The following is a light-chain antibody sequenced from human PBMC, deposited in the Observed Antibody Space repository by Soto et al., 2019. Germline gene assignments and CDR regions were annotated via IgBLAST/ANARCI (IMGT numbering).Light chain of an antibody. J-gene: IGKJ1*01. V-gene: IGKV3-20*01. Sequence: EIVLTQSPGTLSLPPGERATLSCRTSQSLSSSVLAWYQQKPGQAPRLLIYGASNRASGIPDRFSGRGSGTDFTLTINRLEPEDFAVYFCHQYGISPWTFGQGTKVEVK. CDR3: HQYGISPWT. CDR2: GAS. CDR1: QSLSSSV.